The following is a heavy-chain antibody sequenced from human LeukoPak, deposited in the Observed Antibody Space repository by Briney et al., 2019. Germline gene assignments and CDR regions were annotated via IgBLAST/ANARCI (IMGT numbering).Heavy chain of an antibody. J-gene: IGHJ6*04. D-gene: IGHD3-10*01. CDR3: ARESRRITMVRGLDMDV. V-gene: IGHV3-7*03. CDR1: GYTFSSYW. CDR2: IKEDGSQK. Sequence: AASVKVSCKASGYTFSSYWMHWVRRAPGKGLEWVANIKEDGSQKYFVDSVKGRFTISRDNAKNSLYLQMNSLRAEDTAVYYCARESRRITMVRGLDMDVWGKGTTVTVSS.